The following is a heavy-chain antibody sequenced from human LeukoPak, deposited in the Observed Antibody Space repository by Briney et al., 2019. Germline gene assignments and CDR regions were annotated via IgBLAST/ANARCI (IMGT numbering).Heavy chain of an antibody. CDR1: GYTFTSYG. Sequence: ASVKVSCKASGYTFTSYGISWVRQAPGQGLEWMGWISAYNGNTNYAQKLQGRVTMTTDTSTSTAYMELRSLRSDDTAVYYCARDPAGRGIVATPPSHWGQGTLVTVSS. D-gene: IGHD5-12*01. CDR2: ISAYNGNT. CDR3: ARDPAGRGIVATPPSH. J-gene: IGHJ4*02. V-gene: IGHV1-18*01.